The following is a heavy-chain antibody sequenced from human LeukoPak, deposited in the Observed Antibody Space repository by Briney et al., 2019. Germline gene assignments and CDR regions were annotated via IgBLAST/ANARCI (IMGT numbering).Heavy chain of an antibody. D-gene: IGHD6-13*01. J-gene: IGHJ4*02. CDR2: IYTTGST. CDR1: GGSIRSYS. CDR3: ARRSPSSGWCFDS. V-gene: IGHV4-4*09. Sequence: SETLSLTCSVSGGSIRSYSWSWIRQPPGKALEWIGYIYTTGSTDYNPSLKSRVSISRDTSKNQFSLELSSATAADTAVYYCARRSPSSGWCFDSWGQGTLVTVSS.